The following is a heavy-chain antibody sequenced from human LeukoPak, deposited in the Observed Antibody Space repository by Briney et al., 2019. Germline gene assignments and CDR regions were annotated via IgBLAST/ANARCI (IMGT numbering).Heavy chain of an antibody. V-gene: IGHV3-30*18. CDR1: GFTFSSYG. CDR3: AKPRVASWIQLWPSLDY. J-gene: IGHJ4*02. D-gene: IGHD5-18*01. CDR2: ISYDGSNK. Sequence: GGSLRLSCAASGFTFSSYGMHWVRKAPGKGLEWVAVISYDGSNKYYADSVKGRFTISRDNSKNTLYLQMSGLRAEDTAVYYCAKPRVASWIQLWPSLDYWGQGTLVTVS.